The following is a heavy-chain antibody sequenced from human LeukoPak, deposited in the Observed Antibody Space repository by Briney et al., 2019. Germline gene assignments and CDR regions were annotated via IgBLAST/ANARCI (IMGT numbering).Heavy chain of an antibody. CDR2: ISYDGSNK. J-gene: IGHJ3*02. V-gene: IGHV3-30*14. Sequence: GGSLRLSCAASGFTFSSYAMHWVRQAPGKGLEWVAVISYDGSNKYYADSVKGRFTISRDNSKNTLFLQMNSLRAEDTAVYYCARVKLSGFCTGNSCSDALDTWGQGTMVTVSS. D-gene: IGHD2-8*02. CDR1: GFTFSSYA. CDR3: ARVKLSGFCTGNSCSDALDT.